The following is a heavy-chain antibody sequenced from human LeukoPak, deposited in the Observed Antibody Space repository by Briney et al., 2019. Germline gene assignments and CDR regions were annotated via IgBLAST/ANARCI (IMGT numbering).Heavy chain of an antibody. CDR1: GLTFSSYA. Sequence: GGSLRLSCAASGLTFSSYAMSWVRQAPGKGLEWVSAISGSGGSTYCADSEKGRFTISGDNSKNTLYLQMNSLRAEDTAVYYCARAKCSSTSCSPGYWGQGTLVTVSP. D-gene: IGHD2-2*01. CDR3: ARAKCSSTSCSPGY. CDR2: ISGSGGST. J-gene: IGHJ4*02. V-gene: IGHV3-23*01.